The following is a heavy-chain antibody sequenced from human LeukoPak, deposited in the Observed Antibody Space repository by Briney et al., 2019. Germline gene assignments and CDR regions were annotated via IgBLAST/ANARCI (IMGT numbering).Heavy chain of an antibody. J-gene: IGHJ6*02. V-gene: IGHV3-7*03. D-gene: IGHD3-16*01. CDR3: ARGGGLDV. CDR2: INHNGNVN. Sequence: PGGPLRLSCAASGFTFSSYWMNWARQAPGKGLEWVASINHNGNVNYYVDSVKGRFTISRDNAKNSLCLQMSNLRAEDTAVYFCARGGGLDVWGQGATVTVSS. CDR1: GFTFSSYW.